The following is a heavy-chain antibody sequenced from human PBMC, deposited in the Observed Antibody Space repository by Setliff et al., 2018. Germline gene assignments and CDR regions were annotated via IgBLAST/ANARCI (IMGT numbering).Heavy chain of an antibody. CDR1: ADTFSRYD. CDR2: ISPYNGKT. Sequence: WASVKVSCKASADTFSRYDITWVRQAPGQGLEWMGWISPYNGKTEHAQMFQGRVTMATDRTTNTAYMELRSLKSDDTAVYYCARGSRSWGPRDYYYMDVWGQGTTVTVS. CDR3: ARGSRSWGPRDYYYMDV. J-gene: IGHJ6*03. V-gene: IGHV1-18*01. D-gene: IGHD2-2*01.